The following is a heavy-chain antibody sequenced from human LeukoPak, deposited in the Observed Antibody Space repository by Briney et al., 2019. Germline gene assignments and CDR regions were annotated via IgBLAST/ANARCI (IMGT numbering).Heavy chain of an antibody. CDR2: IYPADSDT. D-gene: IGHD3-9*01. CDR3: ARFGRPWYYDILTGHHNYYYYMDV. J-gene: IGHJ6*03. Sequence: GESLKISCKVSGYKFTNYWIAWVRQMPGKGLECMGIIYPADSDTKYSPSFQGQVTISVDKSLSTAYLQWSSLRASDTALYYCARFGRPWYYDILTGHHNYYYYMDVWGKGTTVTISS. CDR1: GYKFTNYW. V-gene: IGHV5-51*01.